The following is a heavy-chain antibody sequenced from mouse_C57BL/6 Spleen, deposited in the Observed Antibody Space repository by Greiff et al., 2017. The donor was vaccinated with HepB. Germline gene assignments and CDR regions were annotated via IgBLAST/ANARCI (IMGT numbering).Heavy chain of an antibody. CDR1: GFTFSSYA. J-gene: IGHJ2*01. V-gene: IGHV5-4*01. CDR2: ISDGGSYT. CDR3: ARDPNYFDY. Sequence: EVKLMESGGGLVKPGGSLKLSCAASGFTFSSYAMSWVRQTPEKRLEWVATISDGGSYTYYPDNVKGRFTISRDNAKNNLYLQMSHLKSEDTAMYYCARDPNYFDYWGQGTTLTVSS.